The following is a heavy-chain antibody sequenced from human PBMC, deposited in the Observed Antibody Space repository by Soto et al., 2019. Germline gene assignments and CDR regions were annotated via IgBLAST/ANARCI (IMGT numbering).Heavy chain of an antibody. V-gene: IGHV3-23*01. J-gene: IGHJ4*02. Sequence: GGSLRLSCAASGFTFSSFALSWVRQAPGKGLGWVSAISGSGDGTDYADSVKGRFTISRDNSKNTLYLQMNSLRAEDTAVYYCAGPGYSSQDYWGQGALVTVSS. CDR1: GFTFSSFA. CDR2: ISGSGDGT. D-gene: IGHD5-18*01. CDR3: AGPGYSSQDY.